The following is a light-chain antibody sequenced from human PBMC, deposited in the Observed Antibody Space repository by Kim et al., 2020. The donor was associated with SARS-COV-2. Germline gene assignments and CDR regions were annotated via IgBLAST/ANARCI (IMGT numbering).Light chain of an antibody. CDR2: EGI. V-gene: IGLV2-23*01. J-gene: IGLJ3*02. CDR1: RSDVAKYNL. Sequence: QSALTQPASVSGSPGQSITISCTGSRSDVAKYNLVSWYQQLPGEAPKLMIYEGIKRPSAVSDRFSASKSGNTAYLTISGLQAEDEADYYCCSYADSNTWVFGGGTKLTVL. CDR3: CSYADSNTWV.